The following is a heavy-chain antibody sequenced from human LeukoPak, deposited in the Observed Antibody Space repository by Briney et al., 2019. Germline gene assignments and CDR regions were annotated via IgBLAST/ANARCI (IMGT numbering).Heavy chain of an antibody. Sequence: SETLSLTCAVCGGSFSGYYWSWIRQPPGKGLEWIGEINHSGSTNYNPSLKSRVTISVDTSKNQFSLKLSSVTAADTAVYYCARVASYSSSSWGQGTLVTVSS. V-gene: IGHV4-34*01. CDR1: GGSFSGYY. CDR2: INHSGST. D-gene: IGHD3-22*01. CDR3: ARVASYSSSS. J-gene: IGHJ5*02.